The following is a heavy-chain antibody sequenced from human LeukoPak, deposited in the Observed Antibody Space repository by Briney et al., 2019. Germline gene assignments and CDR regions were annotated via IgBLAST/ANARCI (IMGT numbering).Heavy chain of an antibody. CDR2: IIPLFGTP. CDR3: ASATLRCSGGSCYEMDV. CDR1: GGTFSSYA. V-gene: IGHV1-69*06. D-gene: IGHD2-15*01. J-gene: IGHJ6*04. Sequence: GASVKVSCKASGGTFSSYAISWVRQAPGQGLEWMGGIIPLFGTPDYAQKFQDRLTIIADKSTSTAYMELSSLRSEDTAVYYCASATLRCSGGSCYEMDVWGKGTTVTVSS.